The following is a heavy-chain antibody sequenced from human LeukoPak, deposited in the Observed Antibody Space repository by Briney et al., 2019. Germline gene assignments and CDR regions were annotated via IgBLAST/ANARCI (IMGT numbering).Heavy chain of an antibody. CDR2: ISGDGGST. J-gene: IGHJ4*02. CDR3: KKDGSFSRPPWDYGALRATNPEY. Sequence: GGSLRLSCAASGFTFDDYAMHWVRQAPGKGLEWVSLISGDGGSTYYADSVKGRFTISRDNSKNSLYLQMNSLRTEDTALYYCKKDGSFSRPPWDYGALRATNPEYWGQGTRVTVSS. CDR1: GFTFDDYA. V-gene: IGHV3-43*02. D-gene: IGHD4-17*01.